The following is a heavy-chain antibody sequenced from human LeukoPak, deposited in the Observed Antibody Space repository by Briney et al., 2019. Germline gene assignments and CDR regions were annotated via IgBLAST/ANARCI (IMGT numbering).Heavy chain of an antibody. D-gene: IGHD3-10*01. J-gene: IGHJ6*02. V-gene: IGHV5-51*01. CDR2: IYPADSTA. Sequence: GESLKISCKASGYSFTTYWIGWVRQMPGKGLEWMGIIYPADSTAHYSPSFQGQVTISVDKSINTAYLQWSSLKASDTAMYYCARPLLSGYYYYGMDVWGQGTTVTVSS. CDR3: ARPLLSGYYYYGMDV. CDR1: GYSFTTYW.